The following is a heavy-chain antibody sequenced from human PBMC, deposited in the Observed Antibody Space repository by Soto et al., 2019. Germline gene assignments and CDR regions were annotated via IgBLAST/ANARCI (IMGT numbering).Heavy chain of an antibody. D-gene: IGHD2-2*01. CDR3: AKYPGEKDGRSTSMHYYYYMYV. V-gene: IGHV4-59*01. J-gene: IGHJ6*03. Sequence: SETLSLTCTVSGGSISSYYWSWIRQPPGKGLEWIGYIYYSGSTNYNPSLKSRVTISVDTSKNQFSLKLSSVTAADTAVYYCAKYPGEKDGRSTSMHYYYYMYVWGKGTTVTVSS. CDR2: IYYSGST. CDR1: GGSISSYY.